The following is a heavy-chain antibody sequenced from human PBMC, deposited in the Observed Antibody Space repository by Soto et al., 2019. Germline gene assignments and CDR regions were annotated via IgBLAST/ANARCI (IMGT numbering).Heavy chain of an antibody. CDR1: GFTFSGYG. CDR3: ARELLPHFWGGYSFQP. J-gene: IGHJ1*01. CDR2: IWYEGSNN. V-gene: IGHV3-33*01. Sequence: QVQLVESVGGVVQPGRSLRLSCAASGFTFSGYGMHWVRQAAGKGLEWVSVIWYEGSNNYYADSVKGRFTISRDNSKNTLYLQLNSLRAAGTAVSYCARELLPHFWGGYSFQPWGQGTLVTV. D-gene: IGHD3-3*01.